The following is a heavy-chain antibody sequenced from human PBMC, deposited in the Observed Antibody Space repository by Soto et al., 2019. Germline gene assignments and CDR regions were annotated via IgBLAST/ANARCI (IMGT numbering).Heavy chain of an antibody. CDR2: IYPSDSDT. D-gene: IGHD3-3*01. V-gene: IGHV5-51*01. J-gene: IGHJ4*02. Sequence: GESLKISCKGSGYNFAGYWIAWVRQMPGKGLELMGIIYPSDSDTRYRPSFQGQVTISADKSISSTYLQWSSLRASDTAMYYCARGGVSTRTFDYWGQGTPVTVYS. CDR1: GYNFAGYW. CDR3: ARGGVSTRTFDY.